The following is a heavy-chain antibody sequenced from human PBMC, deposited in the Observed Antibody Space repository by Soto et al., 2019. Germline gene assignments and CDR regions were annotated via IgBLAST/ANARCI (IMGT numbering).Heavy chain of an antibody. CDR2: IYNGGST. Sequence: QMRLQESGPGLVKPSGTLSLTCAVSGGHVSSSHWWSWVRQPPGEGLEWIGEIYNGGSTDYSPSLKNRATISIDVSKNQFSLRLTSVTAADTAMYYCARDRGTTQLWLNAFDIWGQGTMVTVSS. CDR3: ARDRGTTQLWLNAFDI. V-gene: IGHV4-4*02. J-gene: IGHJ3*02. CDR1: GGHVSSSHW. D-gene: IGHD5-18*01.